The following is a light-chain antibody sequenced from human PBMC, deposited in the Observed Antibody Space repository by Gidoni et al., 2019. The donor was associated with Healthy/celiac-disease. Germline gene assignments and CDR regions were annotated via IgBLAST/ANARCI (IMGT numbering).Light chain of an antibody. V-gene: IGLV3-21*03. J-gene: IGLJ2*01. CDR3: QVWDSSSDRMV. CDR2: DDG. CDR1: NIGSKS. Sequence: SYVLTQPPSVSVAPGKTARITCGGNNIGSKSVHWYQQKPGQAPVLVVYDDGDRPSGIPERFSGSNSGNTATLTISRVEAGDEADYYCQVWDSSSDRMVFGGGTKLTVL.